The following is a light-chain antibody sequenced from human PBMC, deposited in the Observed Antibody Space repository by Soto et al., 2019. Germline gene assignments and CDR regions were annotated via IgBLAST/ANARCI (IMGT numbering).Light chain of an antibody. CDR2: EVT. CDR3: SSYTTGSTCV. CDR1: SSGVGGYDY. Sequence: QSALTQPASVSGSPGQAITISFTGTSSGVGGYDYVSWYQQHPDKAPKLIIYEVTYRPSVVSIRFSGSKSGNTASLTISGLQAEDEADYYCSSYTTGSTCVFGTGTQLTVL. J-gene: IGLJ2*01. V-gene: IGLV2-14*01.